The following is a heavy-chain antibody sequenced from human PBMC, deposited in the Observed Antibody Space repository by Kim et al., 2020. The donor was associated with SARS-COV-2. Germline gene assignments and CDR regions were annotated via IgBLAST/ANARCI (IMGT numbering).Heavy chain of an antibody. D-gene: IGHD1-1*01. V-gene: IGHV3-23*01. CDR3: AKAGTTDFDY. Sequence: RTYYADSVKGRFTISRDNSKNTLYLQMNSLRAEDTAVYYCAKAGTTDFDYWGQGTLVTVSS. J-gene: IGHJ4*02. CDR2: RT.